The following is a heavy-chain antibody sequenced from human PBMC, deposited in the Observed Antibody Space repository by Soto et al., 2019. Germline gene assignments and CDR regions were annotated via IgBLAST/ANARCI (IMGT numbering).Heavy chain of an antibody. D-gene: IGHD4-4*01. CDR3: ARDGSHYDVDY. Sequence: LAESGGGVAQPGRSLRLSCATSGFSFSPSGRHWVRQAPGKGLEWVGMIWNDGSTTHYADSVKGRFTISRDNSKNTLYLQMNSLRDDDTALYYCARDGSHYDVDYWGQGTLVTVSS. CDR1: GFSFSPSG. CDR2: IWNDGSTT. V-gene: IGHV3-33*01. J-gene: IGHJ4*02.